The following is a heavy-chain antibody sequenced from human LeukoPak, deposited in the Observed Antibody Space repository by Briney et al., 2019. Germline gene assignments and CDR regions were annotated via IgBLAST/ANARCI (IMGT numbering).Heavy chain of an antibody. V-gene: IGHV1-69*13. D-gene: IGHD6-25*01. CDR1: GGTFRTFA. Sequence: ASVKVSCKASGGTFRTFAISWVRQAPGQGLEWMGGIIPIFGIPDSAQKFQGRLTITADESSTTAYMELSSLRSDDTAIYYCGLSGNYYYYYMDVWGKGTTVTISS. CDR2: IIPIFGIP. J-gene: IGHJ6*03. CDR3: GLSGNYYYYYMDV.